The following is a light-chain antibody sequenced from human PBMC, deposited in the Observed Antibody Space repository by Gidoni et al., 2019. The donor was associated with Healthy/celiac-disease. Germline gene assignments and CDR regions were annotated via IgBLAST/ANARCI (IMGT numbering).Light chain of an antibody. Sequence: DIQMTQSPSSLSASVGDRVTITCRASQSISSYLNWYQQKPVKAPKLLIYAASSLQSGVPSRFSGSGSGTDFTLTISSLQPEDFATYYCKQSYSTPPWTFGQGTKVEIK. J-gene: IGKJ1*01. CDR1: QSISSY. V-gene: IGKV1-39*01. CDR3: KQSYSTPPWT. CDR2: AAS.